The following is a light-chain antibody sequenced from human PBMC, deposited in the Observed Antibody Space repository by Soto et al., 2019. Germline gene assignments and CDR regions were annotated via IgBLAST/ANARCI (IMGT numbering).Light chain of an antibody. CDR1: QSVSSN. CDR3: HEYNNWPPFT. J-gene: IGKJ3*01. V-gene: IGKV3-15*01. CDR2: GAS. Sequence: EIVMTQSPATLSVSPGERATLSCRASQSVSSNLAWYQQKPGQAPRLLIYGASTRATGIPARFSGSASGTEFTLTISSLQSEDFAVYYCHEYNNWPPFTFGPGTKVDI.